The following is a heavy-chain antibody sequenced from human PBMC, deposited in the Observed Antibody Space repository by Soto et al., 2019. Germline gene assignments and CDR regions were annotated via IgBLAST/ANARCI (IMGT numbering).Heavy chain of an antibody. J-gene: IGHJ4*02. CDR3: AKHIQYDSCWPLHY. Sequence: GGSLRLSCAASGFSFSSYAVSWVRQAPGKGLEWVSVFDGSVGHTYYTNSVKGRFTISNDNSKNTLFLQMNSLKAEDTAVYFCAKHIQYDSCWPLHYWGQGTLVTVSS. D-gene: IGHD6-19*01. V-gene: IGHV3-23*01. CDR1: GFSFSSYA. CDR2: FDGSVGHT.